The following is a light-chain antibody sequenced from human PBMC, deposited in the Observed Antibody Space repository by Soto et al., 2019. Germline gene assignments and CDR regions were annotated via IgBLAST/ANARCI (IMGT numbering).Light chain of an antibody. V-gene: IGKV3-15*01. CDR3: QQYNNWPPRAWT. CDR2: GAS. CDR1: QSVSSN. Sequence: EIVMTQSPATLSVSPGERATLSCRASQSVSSNLARYQQKPGQAPRLLIYGASTRATGIPARFSGSGSGTEFTLTISSLQSEDFAVYYCQQYNNWPPRAWTFGQGTKVEIK. J-gene: IGKJ1*01.